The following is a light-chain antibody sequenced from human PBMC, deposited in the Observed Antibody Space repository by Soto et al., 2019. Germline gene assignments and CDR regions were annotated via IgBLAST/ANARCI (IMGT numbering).Light chain of an antibody. CDR3: SSYTTNSTLV. J-gene: IGLJ1*01. CDR1: SSDVADYKY. V-gene: IGLV2-14*01. Sequence: QSALTQPASVSGSPGQSITISCTGTSSDVADYKYVSWYQQHPGKAPKPLIAEVTKRHSGVSDRFSGSKSGNTSSLTISGLQAEDEADYYCSSYTTNSTLVFGTGNKVTVL. CDR2: EVT.